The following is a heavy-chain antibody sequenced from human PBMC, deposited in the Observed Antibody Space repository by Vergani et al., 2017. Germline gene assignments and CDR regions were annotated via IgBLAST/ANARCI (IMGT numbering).Heavy chain of an antibody. V-gene: IGHV3-9*01. D-gene: IGHD3-16*01. Sequence: VQLVESGGGVVQPGRSLRLSCAASGFTFDDYAMHWVRQAPGKGLEWVSAISGSGGSTYYADSVKGRFTISRDNSKNSLYLQMNSLRAEDTALYYCAKDPRFGIFSPSYYYGMDVWGQGTTVTVSS. J-gene: IGHJ6*02. CDR2: ISGSGGST. CDR1: GFTFDDYA. CDR3: AKDPRFGIFSPSYYYGMDV.